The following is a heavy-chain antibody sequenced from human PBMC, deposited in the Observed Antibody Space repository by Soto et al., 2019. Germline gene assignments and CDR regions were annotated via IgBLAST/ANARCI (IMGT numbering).Heavy chain of an antibody. CDR2: IYYSGST. J-gene: IGHJ6*02. D-gene: IGHD5-18*01. Sequence: QVQLQESGPGLVKPSETLSLTCTVSGGSVSSGSYYWSWIRQPPGQGLELIGYIYYSGSTHYKPSLKSRVTIAVDTSKNHFSLKRSSVTAADTAVYYCARPLYSYGPMDVWGQGTTVTVA. V-gene: IGHV4-61*01. CDR1: GGSVSSGSYY. CDR3: ARPLYSYGPMDV.